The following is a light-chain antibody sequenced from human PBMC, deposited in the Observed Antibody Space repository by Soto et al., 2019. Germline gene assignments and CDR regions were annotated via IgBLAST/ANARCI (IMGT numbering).Light chain of an antibody. CDR2: GAS. CDR1: QSVSSSD. Sequence: EIVLTQSPGTLSLSPGERATLSCRASQSVSSSDLAWYQQKPGQAPRLLIYGASSMATGIPDRFSGSGSGTAFTLTISRLETEDFAVYYCQQYDSSPLTVGGGTKVEIK. J-gene: IGKJ4*01. V-gene: IGKV3-20*01. CDR3: QQYDSSPLT.